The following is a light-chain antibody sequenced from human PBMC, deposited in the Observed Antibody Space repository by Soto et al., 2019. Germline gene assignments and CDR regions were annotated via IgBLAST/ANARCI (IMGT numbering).Light chain of an antibody. J-gene: IGLJ2*01. CDR3: QIWDPSDPYVV. V-gene: IGLV3-21*02. CDR1: NIETKG. Sequence: VLSQPPSVSVSPGQTARITCGGSNIETKGVHWYQQKPGQAPVMVLYDDSDRPSGIPERFSGSNSGNTATLTISRVEAGDEADYFCQIWDPSDPYVVFGGGTKLTVL. CDR2: DDS.